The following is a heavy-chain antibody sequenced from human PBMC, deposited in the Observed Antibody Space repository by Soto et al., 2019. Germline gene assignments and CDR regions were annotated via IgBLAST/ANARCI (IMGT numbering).Heavy chain of an antibody. V-gene: IGHV3-23*01. CDR3: AKGRGGSGSLTPRVDF. CDR2: ISGGGDTT. J-gene: IGHJ4*02. CDR1: GFTFNNYA. Sequence: VQLLESGGGLVQPGGSLRLSCAASGFTFNNYAMTWVRQAPGKGLEWVSAISGGGDTTSYAASVKGRFTVSRDGSMNALYLQMSSLRAEDTALYYCAKGRGGSGSLTPRVDFWGQGTLVTVSS. D-gene: IGHD3-10*01.